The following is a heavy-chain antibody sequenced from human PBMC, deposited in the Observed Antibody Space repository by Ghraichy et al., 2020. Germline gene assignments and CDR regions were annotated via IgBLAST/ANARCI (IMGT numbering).Heavy chain of an antibody. CDR3: ARGSTVVRFFYYDGMDV. V-gene: IGHV3-48*02. D-gene: IGHD4-23*01. CDR1: GVTFSSYS. CDR2: ITSSSRTK. J-gene: IGHJ6*02. Sequence: GGSLRLSCVGSGVTFSSYSMNWVRQSPGKGLEWVSYITSSSRTKSYADSVKGRFTISRDNAQNSLYLQMNSLRDEDTAVYYCARGSTVVRFFYYDGMDVWGPRTTVTVSS.